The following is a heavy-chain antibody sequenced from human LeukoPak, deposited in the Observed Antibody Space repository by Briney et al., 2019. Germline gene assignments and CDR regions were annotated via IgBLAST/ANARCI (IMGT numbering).Heavy chain of an antibody. J-gene: IGHJ5*02. Sequence: SETLSLTCTVSGGSISSGSYYWSWIRQPAGKGLEWIGRIYTSGSTNYSPSLKSRVTISVDTSKNQFSLKLSSVTAADTAVYYCARVLWSENWFDPWGQGTLVTVSS. CDR3: ARVLWSENWFDP. CDR2: IYTSGST. V-gene: IGHV4-61*02. CDR1: GGSISSGSYY. D-gene: IGHD3-10*01.